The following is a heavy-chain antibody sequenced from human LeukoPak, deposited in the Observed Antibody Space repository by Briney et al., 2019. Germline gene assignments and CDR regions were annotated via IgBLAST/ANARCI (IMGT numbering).Heavy chain of an antibody. D-gene: IGHD6-13*01. V-gene: IGHV1-18*01. CDR2: ISAYNGNT. CDR1: GYTFTSYG. Sequence: GASVKVSCKASGYTFTSYGISWVRQAPGQGLEWMGWISAYNGNTNYAQKLQGRVTMTTDTSTSTAYMELRSLRSDDTAVYYCARSPAIAAAVYLAVWSQGTTVTVYS. CDR3: ARSPAIAAAVYLAV. J-gene: IGHJ6*02.